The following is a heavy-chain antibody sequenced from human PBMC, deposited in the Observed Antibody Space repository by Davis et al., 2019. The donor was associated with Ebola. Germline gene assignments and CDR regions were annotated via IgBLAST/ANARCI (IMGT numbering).Heavy chain of an antibody. V-gene: IGHV3-7*03. CDR1: GFIFSNYW. D-gene: IGHD3-16*01. CDR3: AKGGRSPLHQIDY. Sequence: GGSLRLSCAASGFIFSNYWMSWVRQAPGKGPEWVAIIKQDGGEKYYVDSVKGRFTISRDNAKNSLFLQMNSLRVEDTAVYYCAKGGRSPLHQIDYWGQGTLVTVSS. CDR2: IKQDGGEK. J-gene: IGHJ4*02.